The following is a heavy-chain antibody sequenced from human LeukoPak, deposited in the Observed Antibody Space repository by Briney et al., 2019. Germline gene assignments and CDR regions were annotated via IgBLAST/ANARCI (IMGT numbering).Heavy chain of an antibody. CDR1: GYTFTSYG. CDR3: ARVPVGMWELLLVDY. V-gene: IGHV1-18*01. CDR2: ISAYNGNT. Sequence: ASVKVSCKASGYTFTSYGISWVRQAPGQGLEWMGWISAYNGNTNYAQKLQGRVTMTTDTSTSTAYMELRSLRSDDTAVYYCARVPVGMWELLLVDYWGQGTLVTVSS. J-gene: IGHJ4*02. D-gene: IGHD1-26*01.